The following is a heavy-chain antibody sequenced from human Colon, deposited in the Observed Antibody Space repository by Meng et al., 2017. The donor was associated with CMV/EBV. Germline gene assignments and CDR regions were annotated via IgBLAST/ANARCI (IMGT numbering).Heavy chain of an antibody. CDR3: ARDRRYYDFWSGPLVALDV. D-gene: IGHD3-3*01. Sequence: ASVKVSCKASGYTFTGYYMHWVRQAPGQGLEWMGWINPNRGGTNYVQKFQGRVTMTRDTSISTVYLELSRLRSDDTAVYYCARDRRYYDFWSGPLVALDVWGQGTTVTVSS. CDR1: GYTFTGYY. J-gene: IGHJ6*02. CDR2: INPNRGGT. V-gene: IGHV1-2*02.